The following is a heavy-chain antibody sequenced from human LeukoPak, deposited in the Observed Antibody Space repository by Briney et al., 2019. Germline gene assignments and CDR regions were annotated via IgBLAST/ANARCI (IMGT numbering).Heavy chain of an antibody. CDR3: AKDFNGFNPLNFFDY. J-gene: IGHJ4*02. CDR2: ISFDGRNK. CDR1: GFTFNSYA. D-gene: IGHD5-24*01. Sequence: GGSLRLSCAASGFTFNSYAMHWVRQAPGKGLEWVAVISFDGRNKYYADSVKGRFTIARDSSKNTLYLQMDSLRAEDTALYYCAKDFNGFNPLNFFDYWGQGTLVTVSS. V-gene: IGHV3-30*04.